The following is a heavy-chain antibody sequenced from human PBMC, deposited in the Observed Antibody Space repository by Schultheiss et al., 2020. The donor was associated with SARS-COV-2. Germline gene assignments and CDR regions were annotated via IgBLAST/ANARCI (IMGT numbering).Heavy chain of an antibody. V-gene: IGHV3-33*08. D-gene: IGHD4-17*01. Sequence: GESLKISCAASGFTFSDYYMSWIRQAPGKGLEWVAVIWYDGSNKYYADSVKGLFTISRDNSKNTLYLQMNSLRAEDTAVYYCARDMGIGDYADLFDYWGQGTLVTVSS. CDR2: IWYDGSNK. CDR3: ARDMGIGDYADLFDY. CDR1: GFTFSDYY. J-gene: IGHJ4*02.